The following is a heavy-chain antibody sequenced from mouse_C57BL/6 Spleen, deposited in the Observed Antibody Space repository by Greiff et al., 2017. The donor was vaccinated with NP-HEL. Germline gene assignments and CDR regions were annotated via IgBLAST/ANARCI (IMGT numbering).Heavy chain of an antibody. J-gene: IGHJ4*01. Sequence: DVKLQESGGGLVQPKGSLKLSCAASGFSFNTYAMNWVRQAPGKGLEWVARIRSKSNNYATYYADSVKDRFTISRDDSESMLYLQMNNLKTEDTAMYYCVRDDYDEDYYAMDYWGQGTSVTVSS. CDR2: IRSKSNNYAT. D-gene: IGHD2-4*01. CDR1: GFSFNTYA. CDR3: VRDDYDEDYYAMDY. V-gene: IGHV10-1*01.